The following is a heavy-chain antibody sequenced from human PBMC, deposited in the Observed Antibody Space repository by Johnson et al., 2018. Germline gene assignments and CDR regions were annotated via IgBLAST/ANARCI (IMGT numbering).Heavy chain of an antibody. CDR3: AKSLAAGYSDNGFLFYYSIMDV. D-gene: IGHD5-12*01. J-gene: IGHJ6*02. CDR2: ISFDGSNK. CDR1: GFSFSDYG. V-gene: IGHV3-30*18. Sequence: QVQLVESGGGVVQPGRSLRLSCAASGFSFSDYGMHWVRQAPGKGLEWVTGISFDGSNKYYADAVKGRFTISRDNSKNTLYLKMNSLTTEDTAWYFCAKSLAAGYSDNGFLFYYSIMDVWGQGTTVTVSS.